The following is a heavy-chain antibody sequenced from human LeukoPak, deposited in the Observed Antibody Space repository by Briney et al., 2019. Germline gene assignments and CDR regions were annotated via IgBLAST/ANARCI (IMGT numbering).Heavy chain of an antibody. V-gene: IGHV3-15*01. D-gene: IGHD4/OR15-4a*01. Sequence: GGSPRLSCAASGFTFSGTGMSWVRQAPGKGLEWVGRIKSKSGGETKDYAAPVKGRFTISRDDSSNTVYLQMNSLKAEDTAVYYCSTCGANALGFWGQGSLVTVSS. CDR2: IKSKSGGETK. J-gene: IGHJ4*02. CDR3: STCGANALGF. CDR1: GFTFSGTG.